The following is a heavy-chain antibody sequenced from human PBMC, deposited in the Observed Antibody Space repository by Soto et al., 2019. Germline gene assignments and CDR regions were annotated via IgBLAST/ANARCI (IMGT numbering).Heavy chain of an antibody. Sequence: PSETMSVTCTVSGGSISSGGYYWSWIRQHPGKGLEWIGYIYYSGSTYYNPSLKSRVTISVDTSKNQFSLKLSSVTAADTAVYYCASGSIWGAPMDVWGQGTTVTVSS. D-gene: IGHD3-16*01. CDR2: IYYSGST. CDR1: GGSISSGGYY. J-gene: IGHJ6*02. V-gene: IGHV4-31*03. CDR3: ASGSIWGAPMDV.